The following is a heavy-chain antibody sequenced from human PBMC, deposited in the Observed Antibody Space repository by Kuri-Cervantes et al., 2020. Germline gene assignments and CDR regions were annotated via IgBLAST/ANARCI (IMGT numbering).Heavy chain of an antibody. J-gene: IGHJ3*02. CDR1: GSTFSSYG. CDR3: AREGPPLYSDAFDI. V-gene: IGHV3-30*03. Sequence: GESLKISCAASGSTFSSYGMHWVRQAPGKGLEWVAVISYDGSNKYYADSVKGRFTISRDNSKNTLYLQMNSLRAEDTAVYYCAREGPPLYSDAFDIWGQGTMVTVSS. CDR2: ISYDGSNK. D-gene: IGHD2-8*01.